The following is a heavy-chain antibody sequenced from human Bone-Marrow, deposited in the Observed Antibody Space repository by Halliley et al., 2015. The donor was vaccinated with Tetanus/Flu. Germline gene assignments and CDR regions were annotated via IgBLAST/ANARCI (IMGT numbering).Heavy chain of an antibody. CDR2: IYNSGTS. J-gene: IGHJ4*02. CDR3: ATTFGESDFFAS. Sequence: EWIGYIYNSGTSNYNPSLTSRVTMSIDTSKNQFSLNLNSVTTADTAVYYCATTFGESDFFASWGQGMLVTVSS. D-gene: IGHD3-10*01. V-gene: IGHV4-59*01.